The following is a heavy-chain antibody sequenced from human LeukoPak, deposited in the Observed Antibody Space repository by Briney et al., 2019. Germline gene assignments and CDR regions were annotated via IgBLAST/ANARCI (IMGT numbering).Heavy chain of an antibody. CDR1: GGSISSSSYY. V-gene: IGHV4-39*07. CDR3: ARCRGDFWSGYYTEY. J-gene: IGHJ4*02. D-gene: IGHD3-3*01. CDR2: IYYSGST. Sequence: PSETLSLTCTVSGGSISSSSYYWGWIRQPPGKGLEWIGSIYYSGSTYYNPSLKSRVTISVDTSKNQFSLKLSSVTAADTAVYYCARCRGDFWSGYYTEYWGQGTLVTVSS.